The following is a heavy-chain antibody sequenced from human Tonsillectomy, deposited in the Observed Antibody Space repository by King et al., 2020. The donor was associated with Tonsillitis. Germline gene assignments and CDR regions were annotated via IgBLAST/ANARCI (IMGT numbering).Heavy chain of an antibody. CDR1: GFSFDDYA. CDR3: AKVLVAGTHYYYGMDV. J-gene: IGHJ6*02. D-gene: IGHD6-19*01. CDR2: ISWNGGTI. V-gene: IGHV3-9*01. Sequence: VQLVESGGGLVQPGRSLRLSCAASGFSFDDYAMHWVRQAPGKGLEWVSGISWNGGTIDYADSVKGRFTISRDNAKNSLYLQMNSLRAEDTALYYCAKVLVAGTHYYYGMDVWGQGTTVTVSS.